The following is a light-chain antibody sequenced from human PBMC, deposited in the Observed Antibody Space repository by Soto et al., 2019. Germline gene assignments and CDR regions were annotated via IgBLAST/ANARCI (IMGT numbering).Light chain of an antibody. J-gene: IGKJ3*01. V-gene: IGKV3-15*01. CDR2: GSS. Sequence: EIVMTQSPATLSVSPGERATLSCRASQSVSSNLAWYQQKPGQAPRLLIYGSSTRATGIPARFSGSGSGTEFTLTISSLQSEDFAVYYCQEYNNWLFTFGPGTKVYIK. CDR3: QEYNNWLFT. CDR1: QSVSSN.